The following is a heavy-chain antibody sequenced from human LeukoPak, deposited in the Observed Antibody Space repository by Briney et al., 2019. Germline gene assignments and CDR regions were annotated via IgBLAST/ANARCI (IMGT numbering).Heavy chain of an antibody. CDR3: ARESSGYSSTVDY. CDR1: GFTFSSYE. D-gene: IGHD5-18*01. CDR2: ISSSGSTI. V-gene: IGHV3-48*03. Sequence: QSGGSLRLSCAASGFTFSSYEMNWVRQAPGKGLEWVSYISSSGSTIYYADSVKGRFTISRDNAKNSLYLQMNSLRAEDTAVYHCARESSGYSSTVDYWGQGTLVTVSS. J-gene: IGHJ4*02.